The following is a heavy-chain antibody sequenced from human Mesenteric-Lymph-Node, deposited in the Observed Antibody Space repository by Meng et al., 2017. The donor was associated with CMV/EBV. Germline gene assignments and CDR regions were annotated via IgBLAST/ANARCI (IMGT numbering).Heavy chain of an antibody. Sequence: GESLKISCAASGFIFSSKWMTWVRQAPGKGLEWVSAISGSGGSTYYADSVKGRFTISRDNSKNTLYLQMNSLRAEDTAVYYCAKDRELKYYYGSGPHYYFDYWGQGTLVTVSS. D-gene: IGHD3-10*01. J-gene: IGHJ4*02. CDR2: ISGSGGST. V-gene: IGHV3-23*01. CDR3: AKDRELKYYYGSGPHYYFDY. CDR1: GFIFSSKW.